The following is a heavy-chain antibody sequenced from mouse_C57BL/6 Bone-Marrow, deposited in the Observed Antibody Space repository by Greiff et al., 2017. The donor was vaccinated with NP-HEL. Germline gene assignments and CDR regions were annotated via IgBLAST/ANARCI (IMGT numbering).Heavy chain of an antibody. J-gene: IGHJ3*01. CDR2: IYPGDGDT. CDR3: ARGIDDDGSRLAY. V-gene: IGHV1-80*01. D-gene: IGHD1-1*01. Sequence: QVQLQQSGAELVKPGASVKISCKASGYAFRSYWMNWVQPRPGQGLAWIGQIYPGDGDTNYNGKFKGKATLTADNSSSTAYMQLSSLTSEDSAVYVCARGIDDDGSRLAYWGQGTLVTVAA. CDR1: GYAFRSYW.